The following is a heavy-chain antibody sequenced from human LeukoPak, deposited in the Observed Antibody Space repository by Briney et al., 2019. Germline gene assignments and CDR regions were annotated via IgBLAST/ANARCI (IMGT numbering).Heavy chain of an antibody. CDR3: ARDGLVITPGYFQH. CDR1: GYTFTSYG. Sequence: ASVKVSCKASGYTFTSYGISWVRQAPGQGLEWMGWISAYNGNTNYAQKLRGRVTMTTDTSTSTAYMELRSLRSDDTAVYYCARDGLVITPGYFQHWGQGTLVTVSS. J-gene: IGHJ1*01. V-gene: IGHV1-18*01. D-gene: IGHD3-22*01. CDR2: ISAYNGNT.